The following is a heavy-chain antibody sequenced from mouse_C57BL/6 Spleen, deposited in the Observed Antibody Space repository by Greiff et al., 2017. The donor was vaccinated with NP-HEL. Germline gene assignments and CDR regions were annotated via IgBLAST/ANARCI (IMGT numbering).Heavy chain of an antibody. Sequence: DVQLVESGGGLVKPGGSLKLSCAASGFTFSDYGMHWVRQAPEKGLEWVAYISSGSSTIYYADTVKGRFTISRDNAKNTLFLQMTSLRSEDTAMYYCASDYYGNDAMDYWGQGTSVTVSS. CDR2: ISSGSSTI. D-gene: IGHD1-1*01. CDR3: ASDYYGNDAMDY. J-gene: IGHJ4*01. V-gene: IGHV5-17*01. CDR1: GFTFSDYG.